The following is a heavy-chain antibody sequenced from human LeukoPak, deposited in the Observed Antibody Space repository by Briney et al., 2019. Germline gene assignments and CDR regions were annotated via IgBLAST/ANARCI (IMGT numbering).Heavy chain of an antibody. CDR3: ARSFSSGWSDY. J-gene: IGHJ4*02. CDR1: GFSVSNNY. D-gene: IGHD6-19*01. CDR2: IYSGGDA. Sequence: GGSLRVSCAASGFSVSNNYMTWVRQAPGKGLEWVSVIYSGGDAYYPDSVKGRFTISRDNSKNTLHLEMNNLRVEDTAVYYCARSFSSGWSDYWGQGTLVAVAS. V-gene: IGHV3-53*01.